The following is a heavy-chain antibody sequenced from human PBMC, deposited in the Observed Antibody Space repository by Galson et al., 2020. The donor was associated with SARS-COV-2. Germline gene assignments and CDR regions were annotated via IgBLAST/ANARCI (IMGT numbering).Heavy chain of an antibody. CDR1: GGSFSGYY. J-gene: IGHJ4*02. CDR3: ARGSRDVSMLLMIATAASYYFDF. Sequence: SQASETLSLTCALYGGSFSGYYWGWIRQSPGKGLEWIGEITPTGTINSSPSPKSRVTIAKDTSKNQFSLGLRSVTAADTAMYFCARGSRDVSMLLMIATAASYYFDFWGQGSLVSVSS. CDR2: ITPTGTI. D-gene: IGHD2-21*01. V-gene: IGHV4-34*01.